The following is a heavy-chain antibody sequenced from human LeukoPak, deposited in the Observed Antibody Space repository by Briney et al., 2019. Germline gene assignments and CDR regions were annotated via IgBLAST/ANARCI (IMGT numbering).Heavy chain of an antibody. CDR2: IYPGDSDT. CDR1: GYSFTNYW. CDR3: ARMTAADGKNDAFDI. V-gene: IGHV5-51*01. Sequence: GESLKISCKGSGYSFTNYWIGWVRQMPGKGLEWMVLIYPGDSDTRYSPSFQGQVTISADTSISTAYVQWSSLKASDTAMYYCARMTAADGKNDAFDIWGQGTMVTISS. D-gene: IGHD6-13*01. J-gene: IGHJ3*02.